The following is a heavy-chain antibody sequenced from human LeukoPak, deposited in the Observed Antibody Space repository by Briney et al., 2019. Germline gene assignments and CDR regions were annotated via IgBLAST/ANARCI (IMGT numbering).Heavy chain of an antibody. J-gene: IGHJ3*02. CDR1: GGSISSYY. V-gene: IGHV4-59*01. D-gene: IGHD3-10*01. Sequence: SETLSLTCTVSGGSISSYYWSWIRQPPGKGLEWIGYIYYSGSTNYNPSPKSRVTISVDTSKNQFSLKLSSVTAADTAVYYCARDAGHLPFGDAFDIWGQGTMVTVSS. CDR2: IYYSGST. CDR3: ARDAGHLPFGDAFDI.